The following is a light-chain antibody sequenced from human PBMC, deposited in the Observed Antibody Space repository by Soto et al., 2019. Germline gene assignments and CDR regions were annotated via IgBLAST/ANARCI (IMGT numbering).Light chain of an antibody. CDR1: SSDVGFCNH. V-gene: IGLV2-23*02. J-gene: IGLJ3*02. Sequence: QSALTQPASVSGSPGQSIPISCTGTSSDVGFCNHVSWYQQHPGKAPKLIIYEVNKRPSGVSNRFSGSKSGNTASLTISGLQAEDEADYYCCSYATSSPWVFGGGTKLTVL. CDR3: CSYATSSPWV. CDR2: EVN.